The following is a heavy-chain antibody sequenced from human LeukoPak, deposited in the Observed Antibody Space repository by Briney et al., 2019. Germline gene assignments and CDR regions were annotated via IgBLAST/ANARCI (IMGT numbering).Heavy chain of an antibody. J-gene: IGHJ4*02. CDR2: INHSGST. CDR1: GGSFSDYY. CDR3: ARQTGSGLFILP. V-gene: IGHV4-34*01. D-gene: IGHD3/OR15-3a*01. Sequence: PSETLSLTCAVYGGSFSDYYWSWIRQPPGKGLEWIGEINHSGSTNYNPSLESRVTISVDTSKNQFSLRLTSVTAADTAVYYCARQTGSGLFILPGGQGTLVTVSS.